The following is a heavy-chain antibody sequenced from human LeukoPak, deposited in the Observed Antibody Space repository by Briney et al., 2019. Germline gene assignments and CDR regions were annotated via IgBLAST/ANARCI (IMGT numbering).Heavy chain of an antibody. V-gene: IGHV1-8*01. Sequence: RASVKVSCKASGYTFTSYDINWVRQATGQGLEWMGWMNPNSGNTGYAQKFQGRVTMTRNTSISTAYMELSSLRSEDTAVYYCAREKLGYSSKTYYYYYMDVWGKGTTVTVSS. CDR3: AREKLGYSSKTYYYYYMDV. D-gene: IGHD6-13*01. CDR2: MNPNSGNT. CDR1: GYTFTSYD. J-gene: IGHJ6*03.